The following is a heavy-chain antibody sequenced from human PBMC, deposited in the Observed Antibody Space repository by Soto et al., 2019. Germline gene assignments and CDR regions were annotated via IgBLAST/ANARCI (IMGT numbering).Heavy chain of an antibody. D-gene: IGHD6-19*01. CDR3: ASSPPIEVDGPDY. J-gene: IGHJ4*02. CDR1: GGSISSGGYY. CDR2: IYYTGST. Sequence: SETLSLTCTVSGGSISSGGYYWSWIRQHPGKGLEWIGNIYYTGSTHYDPSLKSRITISLDTSKNQISLKLSSVTAADTAVYYCASSPPIEVDGPDYWGQGILVTVSS. V-gene: IGHV4-31*03.